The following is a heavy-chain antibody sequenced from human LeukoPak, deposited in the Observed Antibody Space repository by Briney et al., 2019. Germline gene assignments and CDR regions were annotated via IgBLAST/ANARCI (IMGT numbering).Heavy chain of an antibody. Sequence: SQTLSLTCAVSGGSISSGGYSWSWIRQPPGKGLEWIGYIYHSGSTYYNPSLKSRVTISVDRSKNQFSLKLSSVTAADTAVYYCARGSNDSSGWFVFDYWGQGTLVTVSS. CDR1: GGSISSGGYS. CDR2: IYHSGST. CDR3: ARGSNDSSGWFVFDY. J-gene: IGHJ4*02. D-gene: IGHD6-19*01. V-gene: IGHV4-30-2*01.